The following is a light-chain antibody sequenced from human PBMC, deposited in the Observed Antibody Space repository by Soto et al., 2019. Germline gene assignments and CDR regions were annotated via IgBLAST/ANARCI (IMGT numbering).Light chain of an antibody. CDR3: QPYGTTPWT. J-gene: IGKJ1*01. Sequence: ETVLTQSPGTLSLSPGERVTLSCRASQSVCSRCLAWYQQKPGQSPRLLIYGASSRATGIPDRFSGSGSGTDFTLTISRLEPEDFAVYYCQPYGTTPWTFGQGTNVGIK. V-gene: IGKV3-20*01. CDR2: GAS. CDR1: QSVCSRC.